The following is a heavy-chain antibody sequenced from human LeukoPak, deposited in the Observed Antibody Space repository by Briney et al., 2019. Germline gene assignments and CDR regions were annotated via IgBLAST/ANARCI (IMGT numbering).Heavy chain of an antibody. CDR1: GFTFSSYG. CDR3: AQDAIAVAAYYYMDV. D-gene: IGHD6-19*01. Sequence: GGSLRLSCAASGFTFSSYGMHWVRQAPGTGLEWVAFIRYDGSKKYYADSVKGRFTISRDNSKNRLYLQMNSLRAEDTAVYHCAQDAIAVAAYYYMDVWGKGTTVTVSS. V-gene: IGHV3-30*02. CDR2: IRYDGSKK. J-gene: IGHJ6*03.